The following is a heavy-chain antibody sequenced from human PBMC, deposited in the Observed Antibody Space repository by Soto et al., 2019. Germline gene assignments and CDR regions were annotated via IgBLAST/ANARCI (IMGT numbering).Heavy chain of an antibody. D-gene: IGHD5-12*01. J-gene: IGHJ4*02. CDR1: GGTFSSYA. CDR2: IIPIFGTA. V-gene: IGHV1-69*13. CDR3: ARDASRDGYKYFDY. Sequence: GASVKVSCKASGGTFSSYAISWVRQAPGQGLEWMGGIIPIFGTANYAQKFQGRVTITADESTSTAYMELSSLRSEDTAVYYCARDASRDGYKYFDYWGQGTLVTVSS.